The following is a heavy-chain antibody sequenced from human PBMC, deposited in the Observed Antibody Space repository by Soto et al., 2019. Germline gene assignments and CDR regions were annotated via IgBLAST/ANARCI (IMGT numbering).Heavy chain of an antibody. CDR2: MNPSSGYT. D-gene: IGHD3-10*01. V-gene: IGHV1-8*01. Sequence: QVRLVQSGAEVKKPGASVRVSCKASGYTFSDYDINWVRLATGQGLEWMGWMNPSSGYTGYAQKFQDRVTMTWDTSISTAYMELSSLTSADTAVYYCARFVRHQRPTIDYWGQGARVTVSS. CDR1: GYTFSDYD. J-gene: IGHJ4*02. CDR3: ARFVRHQRPTIDY.